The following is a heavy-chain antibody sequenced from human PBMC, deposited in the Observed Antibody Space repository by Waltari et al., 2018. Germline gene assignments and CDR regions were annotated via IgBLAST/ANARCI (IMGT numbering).Heavy chain of an antibody. D-gene: IGHD2-8*02. CDR3: ARLEDCTGPGGNCYSGDVFALDV. CDR2: INHAPNS. V-gene: IGHV4-34*01. CDR1: GGPRRGYY. J-gene: IGHJ6*02. Sequence: QVHLQQWGAGALQPLDTLSLTCAVFGGPRRGYYWGWIRQPPGKGLEWIGEINHAPNSNYNPTLKSRVTMSVDTSKNQFSLKLSSVTAADTGIYYCARLEDCTGPGGNCYSGDVFALDVWGQGTMVTVSS.